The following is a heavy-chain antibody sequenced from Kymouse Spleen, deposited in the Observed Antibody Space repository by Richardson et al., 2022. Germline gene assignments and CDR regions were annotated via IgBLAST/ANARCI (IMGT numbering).Heavy chain of an antibody. Sequence: EVQLVESGEGLVQPGGSLRLSCAASGFTFSSYAMHWVRQAPGKGLEYVSAISSNGGSTYYADSVKGRFTISRDNSKNTLYLQMGSLRAEDMAVYYCARDPCLV*LERGLLGPGNPGHRLL. CDR3: ARDPCLV*LERGL. CDR1: GFTFSSYA. CDR2: ISSNGGST. D-gene: IGHD1-20*01. J-gene: IGHJ4*02. V-gene: IGHV3-64*02.